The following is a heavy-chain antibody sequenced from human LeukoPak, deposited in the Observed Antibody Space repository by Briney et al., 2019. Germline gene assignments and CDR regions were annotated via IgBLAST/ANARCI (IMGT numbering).Heavy chain of an antibody. CDR1: GGSFSGYY. V-gene: IGHV4-34*01. Sequence: SETLSLTCAVYGGSFSGYYWSWIRQPPGKGLEWIGEINHSGSTNYNPSLKSRVTISVNTSKNQFSLKLSSVTAADTAVYYCASYIVGALRYWGQGTLVTVSS. CDR3: ASYIVGALRY. J-gene: IGHJ4*02. CDR2: INHSGST. D-gene: IGHD1-26*01.